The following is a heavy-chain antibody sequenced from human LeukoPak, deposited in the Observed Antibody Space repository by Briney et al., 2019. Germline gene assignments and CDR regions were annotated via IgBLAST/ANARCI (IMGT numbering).Heavy chain of an antibody. J-gene: IGHJ4*02. V-gene: IGHV3-23*01. CDR3: VKDFCRGGNCPFPFFDS. CDR1: GFTFTTYA. CDR2: TVAGYSET. D-gene: IGHD4-23*01. Sequence: AGGSLRLSCAASGFTFTTYAMSWVRQAPAKGLEWVSITVAGYSETHYADSVRGRFTISRDDSSNTLSLEMNSLRADDTGTYYCVKDFCRGGNCPFPFFDSWGQGTVVTVSS.